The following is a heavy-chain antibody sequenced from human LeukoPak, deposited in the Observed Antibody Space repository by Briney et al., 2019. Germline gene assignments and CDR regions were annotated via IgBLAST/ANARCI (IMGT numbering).Heavy chain of an antibody. Sequence: ASVKVSCKASGYTFTGYYMHWVRQAPGQGLEWMGWINPNSGGTNYAQKFQGRVTMTRDTSISTAYMELRSLQSDDTAVYYCARDYEYRSAWPIDYWGQGTLVTVSS. D-gene: IGHD6-19*01. V-gene: IGHV1-2*02. CDR2: INPNSGGT. J-gene: IGHJ4*02. CDR1: GYTFTGYY. CDR3: ARDYEYRSAWPIDY.